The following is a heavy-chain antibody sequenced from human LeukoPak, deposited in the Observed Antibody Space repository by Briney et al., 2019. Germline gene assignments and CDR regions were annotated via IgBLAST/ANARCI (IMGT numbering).Heavy chain of an antibody. Sequence: SETLSLTCTVSGGSISSYYWSWIRQPPGKGLEWIGYIYYSGSTNYNPSLKSRVTISVDTSKNQFSLKLSPVTAADTAVYYCARAEYYYDSSGYYLYYFDYWGQGTLVTVSS. D-gene: IGHD3-22*01. V-gene: IGHV4-59*01. CDR2: IYYSGST. CDR1: GGSISSYY. J-gene: IGHJ4*02. CDR3: ARAEYYYDSSGYYLYYFDY.